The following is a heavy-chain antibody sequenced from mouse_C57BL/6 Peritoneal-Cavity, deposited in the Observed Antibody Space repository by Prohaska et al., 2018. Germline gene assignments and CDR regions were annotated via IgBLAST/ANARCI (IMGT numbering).Heavy chain of an antibody. J-gene: IGHJ2*01. CDR3: ARGTTVPDFDD. CDR2: ILPGSGST. CDR1: GYTFTVYW. V-gene: IGHV1-9*01. D-gene: IGHD1-1*01. Sequence: KLSCNATGYTFTVYWIEWVKQRPGHGLEWIGEILPGSGSTNYNEKFKGKATFTADTSSNTAYMQLSSLTTEDSAIYYCARGTTVPDFDDWGQGTTLTVSS.